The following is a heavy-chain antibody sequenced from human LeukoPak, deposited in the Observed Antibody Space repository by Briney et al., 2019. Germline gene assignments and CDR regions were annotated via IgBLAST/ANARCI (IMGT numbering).Heavy chain of an antibody. Sequence: PGGSLRLSCAASGFTFSSYAMSWVRQAPGKGLVWVSRIASDGSSTTYADSVKGRFSISRDNAKNTLCLQMNSLRVEDTAVYYCARGRPHGNDYWGQGTLVTVSS. V-gene: IGHV3-74*01. CDR1: GFTFSSYA. J-gene: IGHJ4*02. D-gene: IGHD4-23*01. CDR2: IASDGSST. CDR3: ARGRPHGNDY.